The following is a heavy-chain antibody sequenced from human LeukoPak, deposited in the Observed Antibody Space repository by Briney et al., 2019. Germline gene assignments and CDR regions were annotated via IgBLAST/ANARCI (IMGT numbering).Heavy chain of an antibody. CDR2: IRYDGSDK. CDR1: GFTFSSYG. D-gene: IGHD2-8*01. CDR3: AARPYCTTATCPKTNWFDP. J-gene: IGHJ5*02. Sequence: GGTLRLSCAASGFTFSSYGMSWVRQAPGKGLEWVAFIRYDGSDKFYADSVKGRFTISRDNSKNTLYLQMSSLRADDTAVHYCAARPYCTTATCPKTNWFDPWGQGTLVTVSS. V-gene: IGHV3-30*02.